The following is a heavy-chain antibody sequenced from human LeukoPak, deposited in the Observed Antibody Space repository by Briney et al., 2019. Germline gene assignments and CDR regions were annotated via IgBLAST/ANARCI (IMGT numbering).Heavy chain of an antibody. J-gene: IGHJ4*02. CDR1: GGSISTYY. D-gene: IGHD3-10*01. CDR2: IYTSGST. Sequence: SETLSLTCTVSGGSISTYYWSWIRQPPGKGLEWIEYIYTSGSTDYNPSLKSRVTISLDTSNNQFSLNLNSVTAADTAVYYCARSRGRKVTPFDYWGQGILVTVSS. CDR3: ARSRGRKVTPFDY. V-gene: IGHV4-4*09.